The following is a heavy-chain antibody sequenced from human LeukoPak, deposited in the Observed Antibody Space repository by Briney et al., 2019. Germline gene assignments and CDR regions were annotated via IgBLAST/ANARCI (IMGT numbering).Heavy chain of an antibody. CDR2: INPSGGST. D-gene: IGHD1-1*01. J-gene: IGHJ3*02. Sequence: GAPVKVSCKASGYTFTSYYMHWVRQAPGQGLEWMGIINPSGGSTSYAQKFQGRVTMTRNTSISTAYMELSSLRSEDTAVYYCARVSWNDVGAFDIWGQGTMVTVSS. V-gene: IGHV1-46*01. CDR3: ARVSWNDVGAFDI. CDR1: GYTFTSYY.